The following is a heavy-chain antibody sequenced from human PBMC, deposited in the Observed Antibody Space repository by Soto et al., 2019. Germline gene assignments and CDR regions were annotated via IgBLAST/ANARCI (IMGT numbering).Heavy chain of an antibody. V-gene: IGHV1-69*02. CDR3: ARSKKDYYDSSGYYYKH. D-gene: IGHD3-22*01. J-gene: IGHJ1*01. CDR2: IIPILGIA. Sequence: QVQLVQSGAEVKKPGSSVKVSCKASGGTFSSYTISWVRQAPGQGLEWMGRIIPILGIANYAQKFQGRVTITADKSTSTAYMELSSLRSEDTAVYYCARSKKDYYDSSGYYYKHWGQGTLVTVSS. CDR1: GGTFSSYT.